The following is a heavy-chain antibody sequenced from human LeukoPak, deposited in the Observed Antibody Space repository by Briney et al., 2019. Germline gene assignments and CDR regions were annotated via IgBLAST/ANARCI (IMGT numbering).Heavy chain of an antibody. V-gene: IGHV3-30*02. CDR3: ARDAYTTTSNWLDP. Sequence: PGGSLRLSCAASGFTFSSYGMHWVRQAPGKGLEWVAFIRYDGSNKYYADSVKGRFTVSRDDAKNTLFLQMNSLRVEDTAIYYCARDAYTTTSNWLDPWGQGTLVTVSS. CDR2: IRYDGSNK. CDR1: GFTFSSYG. J-gene: IGHJ5*02. D-gene: IGHD4-17*01.